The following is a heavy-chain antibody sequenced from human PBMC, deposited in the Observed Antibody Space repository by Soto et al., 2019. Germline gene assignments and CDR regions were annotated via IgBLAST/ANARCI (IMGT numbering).Heavy chain of an antibody. CDR2: IIPIFGTA. Sequence: QVQLVQSGAEVKKPGSSVKVSCKASGGTFSSYAISWVRQAPGQGLEWMGGIIPIFGTANYAQKFQGRVTITADESTSTAYMELSSRRSEDTAVYYCARGHYDSSGYCRGWFDPWGQGTLVTVSS. V-gene: IGHV1-69*01. D-gene: IGHD3-22*01. CDR1: GGTFSSYA. CDR3: ARGHYDSSGYCRGWFDP. J-gene: IGHJ5*02.